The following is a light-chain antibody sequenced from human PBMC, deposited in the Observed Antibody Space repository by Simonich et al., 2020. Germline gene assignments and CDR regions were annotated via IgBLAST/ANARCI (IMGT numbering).Light chain of an antibody. J-gene: IGKJ1*01. CDR1: QSLLHINGYNY. CDR2: LGS. CDR3: MQALQTPWT. V-gene: IGKV2-28*01. Sequence: DIVMTQSPLSLPVTPGEPASISCRSSQSLLHINGYNYLDWYLQKPGQSPQLLIYLGSNRASGVPDRFSGSGSGTDFTLKISRVEAEDGGVYYCMQALQTPWTFGQGTKVEIK.